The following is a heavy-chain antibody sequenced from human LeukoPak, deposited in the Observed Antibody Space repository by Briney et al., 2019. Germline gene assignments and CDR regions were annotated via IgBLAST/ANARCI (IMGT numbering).Heavy chain of an antibody. D-gene: IGHD6-13*01. CDR2: INHSGST. Sequence: SETLSLTCAVYGGSFSGYYWNWIRQPPGKGLEWIGEINHSGSTSYNPSLKSRVTISVDTSKNQFSLKLSSVTAADTAVYYCARGVGQQLAHYFDYWGQGTLVTVSS. J-gene: IGHJ4*02. CDR1: GGSFSGYY. CDR3: ARGVGQQLAHYFDY. V-gene: IGHV4-34*01.